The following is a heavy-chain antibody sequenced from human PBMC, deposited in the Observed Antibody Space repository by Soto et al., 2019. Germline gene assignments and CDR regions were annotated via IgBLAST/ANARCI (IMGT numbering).Heavy chain of an antibody. J-gene: IGHJ5*01. V-gene: IGHV4-59*01. CDR1: GASISSYY. Sequence: QVQLQESGPGLVKPAETLSLTCTVSGASISSYYWTWIRQPPGKGLEWIGYIYSSGNTNYNPSLKSRVTISVDTSKNQFSLKLSSVTAADTAVYCCARQWGFGDVFDSWGQGTLVTVSS. CDR2: IYSSGNT. D-gene: IGHD3-10*01. CDR3: ARQWGFGDVFDS.